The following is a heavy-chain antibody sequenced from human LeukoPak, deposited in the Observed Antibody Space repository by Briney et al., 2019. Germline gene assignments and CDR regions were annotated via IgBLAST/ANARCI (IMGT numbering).Heavy chain of an antibody. CDR2: INPKSGGT. CDR1: GYTFTAYY. Sequence: GASVKVSCTASGYTFTAYYMRWVRQAPGPGLEWMGWINPKSGGTNYAQKFPARVTMTRDTSISTVYMELSRLRSDGTSVYYCARGPPFGESEMFFDYWGRGTLVTFSS. V-gene: IGHV1-2*02. J-gene: IGHJ4*02. CDR3: ARGPPFGESEMFFDY. D-gene: IGHD3-10*01.